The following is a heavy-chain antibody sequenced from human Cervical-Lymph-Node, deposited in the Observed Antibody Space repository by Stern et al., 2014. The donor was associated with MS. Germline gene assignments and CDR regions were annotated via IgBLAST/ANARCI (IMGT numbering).Heavy chain of an antibody. Sequence: MQLVESGGGLVKPGGSLRLSCTTSGFTFGDFYMTWIRQAPGKGLACLSYINTRGTTIYYADSVNGRFTISRHNAQNSLYLQMSSLSAEDTAIYYCATVSTMTPDYYFDFWGQGTVVTVSS. V-gene: IGHV3-11*01. CDR2: INTRGTTI. J-gene: IGHJ4*02. CDR3: ATVSTMTPDYYFDF. D-gene: IGHD4-17*01. CDR1: GFTFGDFY.